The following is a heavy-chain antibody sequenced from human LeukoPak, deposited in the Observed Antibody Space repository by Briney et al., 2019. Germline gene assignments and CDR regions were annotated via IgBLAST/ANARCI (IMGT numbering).Heavy chain of an antibody. Sequence: ASQTLSLTCTASGGSISSGTYYWSWIRQPAGKGLEWIGRMFTTGSTNYNPSLKSRVTISVDTSKNQFSLRLSSVTAADTAVYYCARGPGYSYIDWGQGTLVTVSS. D-gene: IGHD5-18*01. J-gene: IGHJ4*02. V-gene: IGHV4-61*02. CDR1: GGSISSGTYY. CDR3: ARGPGYSYID. CDR2: MFTTGST.